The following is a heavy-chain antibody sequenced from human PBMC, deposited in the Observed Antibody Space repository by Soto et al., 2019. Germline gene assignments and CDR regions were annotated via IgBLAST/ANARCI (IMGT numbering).Heavy chain of an antibody. CDR2: IYHSGST. V-gene: IGHV4-4*02. D-gene: IGHD1-7*01. CDR3: AREPLRRGGTTHPQFDY. CDR1: GGSISSSNW. Sequence: SETLSLTCAVSGGSISSSNWWSWVRQPPGKGLEWIGEIYHSGSTNYNPSLKSRVTISVDKSKNQFSLTLSSVTAADTAVYYCAREPLRRGGTTHPQFDYWGQGTLVTVSS. J-gene: IGHJ4*02.